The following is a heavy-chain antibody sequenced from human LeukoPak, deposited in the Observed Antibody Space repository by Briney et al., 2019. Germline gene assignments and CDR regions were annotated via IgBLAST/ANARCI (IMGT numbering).Heavy chain of an antibody. V-gene: IGHV1-8*03. Sequence: ASVKVSCKASGYTLTNYYINWVRQATGQGLEWMGWMDPNSDNTGYAQEFQGRVTITRNTSTSTSYMELTSLRSEDTAVYYCARGLTIFGAVNDAFDIWGQGTMVTVSS. J-gene: IGHJ3*02. CDR1: GYTLTNYY. CDR3: ARGLTIFGAVNDAFDI. CDR2: MDPNSDNT. D-gene: IGHD3-3*01.